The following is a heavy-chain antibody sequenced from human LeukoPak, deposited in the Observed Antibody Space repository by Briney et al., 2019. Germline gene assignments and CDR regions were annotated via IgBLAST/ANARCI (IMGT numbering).Heavy chain of an antibody. CDR1: GFTFSSYG. CDR2: ISYDGSNK. D-gene: IGHD1-7*01. V-gene: IGHV3-30*03. J-gene: IGHJ3*02. CDR3: ARGSDWNYVDI. Sequence: GGSLRLSCAASGFTFSSYGMHWVRQAPGKGLEWVAVISYDGSNKYYADSVKGRFTISRDNSKNTLYLQMNSLRAEDTALYHCARGSDWNYVDIWGQGTMVTVSS.